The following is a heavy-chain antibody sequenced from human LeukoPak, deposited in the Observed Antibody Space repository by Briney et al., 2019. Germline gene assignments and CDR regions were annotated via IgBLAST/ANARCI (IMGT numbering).Heavy chain of an antibody. CDR2: IYYSGST. CDR1: GGSISSGDYY. J-gene: IGHJ4*02. Sequence: PSQTLSLTCTVSGGSISSGDYYWSWIRQPPGKGLEWIGYIYYSGSTYYNPSLKSRVTISVDTSKNQFSLKLSSVTAADTAVYYCARVGVGGYDWEYHFDYWGQGTLVTVSS. CDR3: ARVGVGGYDWEYHFDY. V-gene: IGHV4-30-4*08. D-gene: IGHD5-12*01.